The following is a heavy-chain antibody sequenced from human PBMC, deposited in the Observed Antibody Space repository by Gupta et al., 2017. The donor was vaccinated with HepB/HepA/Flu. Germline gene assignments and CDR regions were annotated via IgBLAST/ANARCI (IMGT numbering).Heavy chain of an antibody. J-gene: IGHJ4*02. D-gene: IGHD2-15*01. CDR1: GFPFSSYA. CDR3: ARTFVDCSGGSCYFDY. V-gene: IGHV3-30-3*01. CDR2: VSYDGGDK. Sequence: QVHLVESGGGVVQPGTSLRLSCAASGFPFSSYAIHWVRQAPGKGLEWVAVVSYDGGDKHYLDSVKGRFTISRDNSKKAVYLQMNSLRVEDTALYYCARTFVDCSGGSCYFDYWGQGTLVTVSS.